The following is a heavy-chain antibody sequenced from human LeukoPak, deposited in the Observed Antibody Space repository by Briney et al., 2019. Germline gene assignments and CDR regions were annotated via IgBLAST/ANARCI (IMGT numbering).Heavy chain of an antibody. CDR2: IYWNDDK. D-gene: IGHD2-21*02. J-gene: IGHJ4*02. CDR1: GFSLSTSGVG. CDR3: AHRPAVVVTAISQEPDYYSDY. Sequence: SGPTLVKPTQTLTLTCTFSGFSLSTSGVGVGWIRQPPGKALEWLALIYWNDDKRYSPSLKSRLTITKDTSKSQVVLTMTNMDPVDTATYYCAHRPAVVVTAISQEPDYYSDYWGQGTLVTVSS. V-gene: IGHV2-5*01.